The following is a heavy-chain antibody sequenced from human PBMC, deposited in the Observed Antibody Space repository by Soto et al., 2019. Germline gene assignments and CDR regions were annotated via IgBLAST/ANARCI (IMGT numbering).Heavy chain of an antibody. CDR3: ARDLADSSGWSYDAFDI. Sequence: GGSLRLSCAASGFTFSGYWMSWVRQAPGKGLEGVANIKQEGSEKYYVDSAKGRSTIARDNAKNSLYLQINRLRAEATAVYYCARDLADSSGWSYDAFDIWGQGTMVTVSS. D-gene: IGHD6-19*01. CDR1: GFTFSGYW. CDR2: IKQEGSEK. V-gene: IGHV3-7*01. J-gene: IGHJ3*02.